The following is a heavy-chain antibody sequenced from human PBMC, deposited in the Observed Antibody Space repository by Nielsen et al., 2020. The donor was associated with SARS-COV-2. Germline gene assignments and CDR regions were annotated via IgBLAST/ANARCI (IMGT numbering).Heavy chain of an antibody. CDR3: ARAPSITIFGVVNNFDY. J-gene: IGHJ4*02. CDR1: GGASSGFY. Sequence: SETLSLTCAVYGGASSGFYWTWIRQPPGKGLEWIGEINHSGSTNYNPSLKSRVTISVDTSKNQFSLKLSSVTAADTAVYYCARAPSITIFGVVNNFDYWGQGTLVTVSS. CDR2: INHSGST. D-gene: IGHD3-3*01. V-gene: IGHV4-34*01.